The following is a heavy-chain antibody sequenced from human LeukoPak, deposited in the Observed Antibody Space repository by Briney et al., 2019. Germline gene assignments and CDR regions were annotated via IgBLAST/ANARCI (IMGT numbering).Heavy chain of an antibody. Sequence: GGSLRLSCAASGFTFSSYWMHWVRQAPGKGLVWVSRINSDGSSTSYADSVKGRFTISRDNAKNTLYLQMNSLRAEDTAVYYCAGVSGYAYYFDYWGQGTLVTVSS. CDR2: INSDGSST. CDR3: AGVSGYAYYFDY. D-gene: IGHD5-12*01. J-gene: IGHJ4*02. V-gene: IGHV3-74*01. CDR1: GFTFSSYW.